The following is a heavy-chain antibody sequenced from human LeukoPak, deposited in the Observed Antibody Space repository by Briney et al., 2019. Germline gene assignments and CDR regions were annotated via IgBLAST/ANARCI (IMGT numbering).Heavy chain of an antibody. J-gene: IGHJ3*02. CDR2: IKQDGSEK. CDR1: GFTFSSYW. V-gene: IGHV3-7*01. CDR3: ARDYSSGWYFAFDI. Sequence: GGSLRLSCAASGFTFSSYWMSWVRQAPGKGLEWGANIKQDGSEKYYVDSVKGRFTISRDNAKNSLYLQMNSLRAEDTAVYYCARDYSSGWYFAFDIWGQGTMVTVSS. D-gene: IGHD6-19*01.